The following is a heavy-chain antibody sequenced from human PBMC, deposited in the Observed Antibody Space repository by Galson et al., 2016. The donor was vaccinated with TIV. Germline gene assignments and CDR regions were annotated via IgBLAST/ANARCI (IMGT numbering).Heavy chain of an antibody. CDR1: GFSLTTRGVG. D-gene: IGHD2-15*01. CDR3: EHRKTGSRPLDSFDI. J-gene: IGHJ3*02. V-gene: IGHV2-5*05. Sequence: PALVTPTQTLTLTCTFSGFSLTTRGVGVAWIRQPPRKALEWLAFIYWDEDKRYAPSLRNRLTVTKDPSKNQVVLTLTDMDPADTGTYYCEHRKTGSRPLDSFDIWGQGTMVTFSS. CDR2: IYWDEDK.